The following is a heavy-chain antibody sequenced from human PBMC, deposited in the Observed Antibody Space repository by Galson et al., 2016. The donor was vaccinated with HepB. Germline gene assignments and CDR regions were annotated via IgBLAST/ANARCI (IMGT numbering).Heavy chain of an antibody. CDR2: ISYDGSNE. J-gene: IGHJ4*02. CDR1: GFTFKSYA. CDR3: ARDMSLGSGWYGDLDY. Sequence: SLRLSCAASGFTFKSYAMHWVRQAPGKGLEWVALISYDGSNEYYEDSVKGRFTISRDNSKNTLFLQMNSPRAEDTGLYYCARDMSLGSGWYGDLDYWGQGILVTVSS. V-gene: IGHV3-30-3*01. D-gene: IGHD6-19*01.